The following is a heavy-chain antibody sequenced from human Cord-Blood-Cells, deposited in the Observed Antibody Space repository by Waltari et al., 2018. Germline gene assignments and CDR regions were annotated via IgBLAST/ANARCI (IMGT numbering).Heavy chain of an antibody. J-gene: IGHJ3*02. CDR2: INHSGST. D-gene: IGHD3-10*01. CDR3: ARPRGMVRGVITDAFDI. V-gene: IGHV4-34*01. Sequence: QVQLQQWGAGLLKPSETLSLTCAVYGGSFSVYYWSWLRHPPGKGLEWIGEINHSGSTNYNPSLKSRVTISVDTSKNQFSLKLSSVTAADTAVYYCARPRGMVRGVITDAFDIWGQGTMVTVSS. CDR1: GGSFSVYY.